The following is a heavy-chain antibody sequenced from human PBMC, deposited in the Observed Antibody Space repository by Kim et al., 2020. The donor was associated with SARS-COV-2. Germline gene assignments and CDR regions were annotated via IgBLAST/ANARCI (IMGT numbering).Heavy chain of an antibody. CDR2: ISAYNGNT. V-gene: IGHV1-18*04. D-gene: IGHD3-3*01. CDR1: GYTFTSYG. CDR3: ARDLPGYYDFWSGYYPQYYFDY. Sequence: ASVKVSCKASGYTFTSYGISWVRQAPGQGLEWMGWISAYNGNTNYAQKLQGRVTMTTDTSTSTAYMELRSLRSDDTAVYYCARDLPGYYDFWSGYYPQYYFDYWGQGTLVTVSS. J-gene: IGHJ4*02.